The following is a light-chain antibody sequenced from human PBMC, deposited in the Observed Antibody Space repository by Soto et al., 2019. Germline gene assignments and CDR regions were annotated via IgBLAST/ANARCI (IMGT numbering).Light chain of an antibody. CDR3: KHYSGYSRT. J-gene: IGKJ1*01. CDR1: QSIDSW. V-gene: IGKV1-5*03. Sequence: DIQMTQSPSTLSASVGGRVTITCRASQSIDSWLAWYQQKPGRAPKLLIYKASSLESGVPSRFSGSGSGTEFTLIIRSLQPDDSATYNCKHYSGYSRTFGQGTKVEIK. CDR2: KAS.